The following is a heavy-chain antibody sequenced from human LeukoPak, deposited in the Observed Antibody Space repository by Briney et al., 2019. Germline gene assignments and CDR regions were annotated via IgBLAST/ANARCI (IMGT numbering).Heavy chain of an antibody. D-gene: IGHD6-13*01. CDR2: IYPGDSDT. CDR1: GYSFTSYW. CDR3: TRLSAGYFDY. J-gene: IGHJ4*02. Sequence: GESLKISCKGSGYSFTSYWIAWVRQMPGQGLEWMGIIYPGDSDTRYSPSFQGQVTISADKSISTAYLQWSSLKASDTAMFYCTRLSAGYFDYWGQGTLVTVSS. V-gene: IGHV5-51*01.